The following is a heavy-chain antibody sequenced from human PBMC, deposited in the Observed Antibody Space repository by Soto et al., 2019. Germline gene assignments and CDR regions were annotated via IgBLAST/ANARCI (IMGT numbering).Heavy chain of an antibody. D-gene: IGHD6-6*01. CDR2: ISSRGSTT. CDR1: GFTFSSYS. CDR3: ARPSKMYTSSSCGMDV. J-gene: IGHJ6*02. Sequence: EVQLVESGGGLVQPGGSLRLSCAASGFTFSSYSMNWVRQAPGKGLQWVSYISSRGSTTYYADSVRGRFTISRDNAKNSLYLQMNRLRDEDTAVYYCARPSKMYTSSSCGMDVWGQGTTVTVSS. V-gene: IGHV3-48*02.